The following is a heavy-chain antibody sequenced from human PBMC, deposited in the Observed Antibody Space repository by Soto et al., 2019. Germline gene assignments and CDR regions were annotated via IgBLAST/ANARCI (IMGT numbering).Heavy chain of an antibody. CDR1: GFSLSTSGVG. V-gene: IGHV2-5*02. CDR2: IYWDDDK. Sequence: QITLKESGPTLVKPTQTLTLTCTFSGFSLSTSGVGVGWIRQPPGKALEWLALIYWDDDKRYSPSLKSRLTITKDTSKHQVVLTMTNMDPVDTATYYCAHSKDGYDSDYYYYMDVWGKGTTVTVSS. D-gene: IGHD5-12*01. J-gene: IGHJ6*03. CDR3: AHSKDGYDSDYYYYMDV.